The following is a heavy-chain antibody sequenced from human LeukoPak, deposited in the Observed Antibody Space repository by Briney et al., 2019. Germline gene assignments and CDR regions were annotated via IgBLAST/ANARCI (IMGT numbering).Heavy chain of an antibody. CDR1: GGSFSGYY. CDR3: ARFTAAGPAY. J-gene: IGHJ4*02. Sequence: PSETLSLTCAVYGGSFSGYYWSWIRQPPGKGLEWIGEINHSGSTNYNPSLKSRVTISVDTCKNQFSLKLSSVTAADTAVYYCARFTAAGPAYWGQGTLVTVSS. CDR2: INHSGST. D-gene: IGHD6-13*01. V-gene: IGHV4-34*01.